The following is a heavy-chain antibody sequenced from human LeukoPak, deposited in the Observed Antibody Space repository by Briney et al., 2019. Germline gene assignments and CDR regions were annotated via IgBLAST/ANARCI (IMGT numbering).Heavy chain of an antibody. D-gene: IGHD6-19*01. V-gene: IGHV3-23*02. CDR2: ISGDSSST. Sequence: QTGVSLTLSCAASGFTFSSYAMSWLPQAPGKGLEWVSAISGDSSSTYYEAAVKGRFTITRDNSKYTLYLQMNRLRAENTVVYYWAKDSSGRPPSTDFDYWGQGTLVTVSS. CDR1: GFTFSSYA. J-gene: IGHJ4*02. CDR3: AKDSSGRPPSTDFDY.